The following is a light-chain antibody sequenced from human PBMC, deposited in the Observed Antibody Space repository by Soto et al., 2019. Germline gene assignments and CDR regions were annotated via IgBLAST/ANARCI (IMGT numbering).Light chain of an antibody. V-gene: IGLV2-14*01. CDR3: SSYTSSTTLVL. CDR2: EVN. Sequence: QSALTQPASVSGSPGQSITISCTGTSSDIGNYNYVSWYQQHPGKAPKLMIYEVNKRPSGVSNRFSGSKSGNTASLTIFGLQAEDEADYYCSSYTSSTTLVLFGGGTQLTVL. J-gene: IGLJ2*01. CDR1: SSDIGNYNY.